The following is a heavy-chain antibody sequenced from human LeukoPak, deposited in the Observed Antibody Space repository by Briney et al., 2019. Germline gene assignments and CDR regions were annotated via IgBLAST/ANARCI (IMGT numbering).Heavy chain of an antibody. D-gene: IGHD6-19*01. J-gene: IGHJ4*02. CDR1: VYTFTVYY. CDR3: ARDREAVAGTHFDY. CDR2: INPNSGGT. Sequence: GASVKVSCKASVYTFTVYYMHWVRQAPGQGLEWMGWINPNSGGTNYAQKFQGRVTMTRDTSISTAYMELSRLRSDDTAVYYCARDREAVAGTHFDYWGQGTLVTVSS. V-gene: IGHV1-2*02.